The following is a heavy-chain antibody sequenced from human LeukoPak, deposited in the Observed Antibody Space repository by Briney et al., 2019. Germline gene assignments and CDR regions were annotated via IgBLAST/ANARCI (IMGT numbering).Heavy chain of an antibody. Sequence: SETLSLTCAVYGGSISGYYWSWIRQPPGKGLEWIGEINHSGSTNYNPSLKSRVTISVDTSKNQFSLKLSSVTAADTAVYYCARGQTNYDFWSGYYGWFDPWGQGTLVTVSS. CDR1: GGSISGYY. CDR3: ARGQTNYDFWSGYYGWFDP. D-gene: IGHD3-3*01. V-gene: IGHV4-34*01. CDR2: INHSGST. J-gene: IGHJ5*02.